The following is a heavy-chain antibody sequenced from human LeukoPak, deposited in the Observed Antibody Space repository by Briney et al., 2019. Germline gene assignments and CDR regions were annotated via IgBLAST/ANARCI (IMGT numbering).Heavy chain of an antibody. J-gene: IGHJ4*02. CDR1: GYTFTGYY. D-gene: IGHD3-10*01. V-gene: IGHV1-2*02. Sequence: ASVKVSCKASGYTFTGYYMHWVRQAPGQGLEWMGWINPNSGGTNYAQKFQGRVTMTRDTSISTAYMELSRLRSDDTAVHYCASLEDYGSGDYFDYWGQGTLVTVSS. CDR3: ASLEDYGSGDYFDY. CDR2: INPNSGGT.